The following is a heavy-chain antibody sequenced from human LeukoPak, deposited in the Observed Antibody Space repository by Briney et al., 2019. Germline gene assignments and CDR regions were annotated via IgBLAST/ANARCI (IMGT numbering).Heavy chain of an antibody. CDR2: IYHSGST. J-gene: IGHJ4*02. Sequence: SETLSLTCTVSGASISSADNYWSWIRQPPGKGLEWIGHIYHSGSTYYNPSLKSRVTISVDTSKNQCSLKVSSVTAADTAVYYCARRGDSFGLFDYWGQGTLVTVSS. V-gene: IGHV4-30-2*03. D-gene: IGHD5-18*01. CDR1: GASISSADNY. CDR3: ARRGDSFGLFDY.